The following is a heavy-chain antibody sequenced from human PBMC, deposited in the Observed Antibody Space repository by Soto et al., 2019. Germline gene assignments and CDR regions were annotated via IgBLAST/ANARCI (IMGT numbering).Heavy chain of an antibody. V-gene: IGHV4-4*02. CDR2: IYHSGST. J-gene: IGHJ2*01. D-gene: IGHD6-19*01. Sequence: SETLSLTCAVSGGSISSSNWWSWVRQPTGKGLEWIGEIYHSGSTNYNPSLKSRVTISVDKSKNQFSLKLSSVTAADTAVYYCARGVLYSSGWFAYWYFDLWGRGTLVTVSS. CDR3: ARGVLYSSGWFAYWYFDL. CDR1: GGSISSSNW.